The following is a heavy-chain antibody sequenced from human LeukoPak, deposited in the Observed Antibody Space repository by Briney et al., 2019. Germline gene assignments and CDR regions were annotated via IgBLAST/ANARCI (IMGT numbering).Heavy chain of an antibody. CDR3: AKDGYSWGSIWYVYYFDY. V-gene: IGHV3-11*01. CDR1: GFTFSDYY. J-gene: IGHJ4*02. CDR2: ISSSGSTI. Sequence: PGGSLRLSCAASGFTFSDYYMSWIRQAPGKGLEWGSYISSSGSTIYYADSVKGRFTISRDNAKNSLYLQMNSLRAEDTAIHYCAKDGYSWGSIWYVYYFDYWGQGTLVTVSS. D-gene: IGHD6-13*01.